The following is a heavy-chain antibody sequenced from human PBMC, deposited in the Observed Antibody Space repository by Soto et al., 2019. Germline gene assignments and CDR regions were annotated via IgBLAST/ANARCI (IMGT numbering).Heavy chain of an antibody. CDR1: GGSFSGYY. V-gene: IGHV4-34*01. CDR3: ARYVQVWFGGFYYYYGMDV. D-gene: IGHD3-10*01. J-gene: IGHJ6*02. CDR2: INHSGST. Sequence: SETLSLTCAVYGGSFSGYYWSWIRQPPGKGLEWIGEINHSGSTNYNPSLKSRVTISVDTSKNQFSLKLSSVTAADTAVYYCARYVQVWFGGFYYYYGMDVWGQGTAVT.